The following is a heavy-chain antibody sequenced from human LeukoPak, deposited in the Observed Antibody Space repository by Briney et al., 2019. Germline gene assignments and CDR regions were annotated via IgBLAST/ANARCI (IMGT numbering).Heavy chain of an antibody. CDR1: GYTFTSYG. J-gene: IGHJ3*02. D-gene: IGHD2-2*03. Sequence: GASVKVSCKASGYTFTSYGISWVRQAPGQGLEWTGWISAYNGNTNYAQKLQGRVTMTTDTSTSTAYMELSSLRSEDTAVYYCARLDIVVVPAAITVQDDAFDIWGQGTMVTVSS. V-gene: IGHV1-18*01. CDR2: ISAYNGNT. CDR3: ARLDIVVVPAAITVQDDAFDI.